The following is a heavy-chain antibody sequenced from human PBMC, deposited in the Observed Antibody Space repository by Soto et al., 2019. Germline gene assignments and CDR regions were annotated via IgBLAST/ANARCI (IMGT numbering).Heavy chain of an antibody. CDR1: GFTFDDYA. CDR3: AKDKEATHAFDI. Sequence: EVQLVESGGGLVQPGRSLRLSCAASGFTFDDYAMHWVRQAPGKGLEWVSGISWNSGSIGYADSVKGRFTISRDNPKNSLYLQMNSLRAEDTALYYCAKDKEATHAFDIWGQGTMVTVSS. V-gene: IGHV3-9*01. J-gene: IGHJ3*02. CDR2: ISWNSGSI.